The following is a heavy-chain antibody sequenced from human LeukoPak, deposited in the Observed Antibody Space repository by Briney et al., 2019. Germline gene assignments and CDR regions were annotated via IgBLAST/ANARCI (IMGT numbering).Heavy chain of an antibody. CDR2: IIPIPGMA. Sequence: SVKVSCKASGGTFSFYAINWVRQAPGQGLEWMGRIIPIPGMANYAQKFQGRVTITADSSTSTAYMEVSSRRSEDTAVYYCARAVVVARGLMAYFDYWGQGTLVTVSS. V-gene: IGHV1-69*04. CDR3: ARAVVVARGLMAYFDY. CDR1: GGTFSFYA. D-gene: IGHD3-10*01. J-gene: IGHJ4*02.